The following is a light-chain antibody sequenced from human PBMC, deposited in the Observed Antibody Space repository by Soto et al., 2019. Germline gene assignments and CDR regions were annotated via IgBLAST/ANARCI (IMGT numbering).Light chain of an antibody. Sequence: EMVLTQSPGTLSLSPGERATLSCRASQSVSSSYLAWYQQKPGQAPRLLIYGASSRATGIPDRFSGSGSGTDFTLTISRLEPEDFAVYYCQQHGSSPRTFGQGTKVDI. CDR1: QSVSSSY. CDR2: GAS. V-gene: IGKV3-20*01. J-gene: IGKJ1*01. CDR3: QQHGSSPRT.